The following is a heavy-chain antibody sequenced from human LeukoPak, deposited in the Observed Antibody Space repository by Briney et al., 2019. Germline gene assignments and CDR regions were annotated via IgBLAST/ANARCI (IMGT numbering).Heavy chain of an antibody. CDR1: GFTFSGHS. Sequence: PGGSLRLSCAASGFTFSGHSMSWVRQAPGTGLEWVSSISVSDSYRYFADSVKVRFTISRDNAKSSLYLQMNSLTAEDTALYYCARLYLDAFDIWGQGTMVTASS. J-gene: IGHJ3*02. D-gene: IGHD2-21*01. CDR3: ARLYLDAFDI. CDR2: ISVSDSYR. V-gene: IGHV3-21*01.